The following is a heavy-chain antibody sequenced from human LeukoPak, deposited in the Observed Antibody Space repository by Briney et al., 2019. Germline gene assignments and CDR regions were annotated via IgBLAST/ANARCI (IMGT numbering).Heavy chain of an antibody. CDR1: GGSFSGYY. D-gene: IGHD1-1*01. V-gene: IGHV4-34*01. J-gene: IGHJ4*02. Sequence: SETLSLTCAVYGGSFSGYYWSWIRQPPGKGLEWIGSIYYSGSTYYNPSLKSRVTISVDTSKNQFSLKLSSVTAADTAVYYCARAPPGNVDYWGQGTLVTVSS. CDR2: IYYSGST. CDR3: ARAPPGNVDY.